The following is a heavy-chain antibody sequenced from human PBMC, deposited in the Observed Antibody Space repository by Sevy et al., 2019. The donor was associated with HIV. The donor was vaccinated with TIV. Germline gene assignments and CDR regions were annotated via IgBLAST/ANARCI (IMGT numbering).Heavy chain of an antibody. CDR3: ARDRFWGVVRGVIGYY. V-gene: IGHV3-7*01. CDR2: IKQDGSEK. J-gene: IGHJ4*02. D-gene: IGHD3-10*01. Sequence: GGSLRLSCAASAFTFSSYWMSWVRQAPGKGLEWVANIKQDGSEKYYVDSVKGRFTISRDNAKNSLYLQMNSLRAEDTAVYYCARDRFWGVVRGVIGYYWGQGTLVTVSS. CDR1: AFTFSSYW.